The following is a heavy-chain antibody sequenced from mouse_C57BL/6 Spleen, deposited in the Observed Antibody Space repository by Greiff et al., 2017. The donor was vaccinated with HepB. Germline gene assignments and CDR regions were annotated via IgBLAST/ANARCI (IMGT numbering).Heavy chain of an antibody. CDR1: GFSLTSYG. CDR2: IWRGGST. J-gene: IGHJ3*01. Sequence: VKLVESGPGLVQPSQSLSITCPVSGFSLTSYGVHWVRQSPGKGLEWLGVIWRGGSTDYNAAFMSRLSITKDNSKSQVFFKMNSLQADDTARYYCAKNKGYSFAYWGQGTLVTVSA. D-gene: IGHD2-3*01. CDR3: AKNKGYSFAY. V-gene: IGHV2-5*01.